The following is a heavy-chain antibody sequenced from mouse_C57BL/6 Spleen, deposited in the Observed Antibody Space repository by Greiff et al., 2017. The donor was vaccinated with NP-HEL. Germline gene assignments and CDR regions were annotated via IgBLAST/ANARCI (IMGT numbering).Heavy chain of an antibody. CDR1: GFSLTSYG. CDR2: IWSGGST. V-gene: IGHV2-2*01. Sequence: VKLMESGPGLVQPSQSLSITCTVSGFSLTSYGVHWVRQSPGKGLEWLGVIWSGGSTDYNAAFISRLSISKDNSKSQVFFKMNSLQADDTAIYYCARRWLQAWFAYWGQGTLVTVSA. CDR3: ARRWLQAWFAY. D-gene: IGHD2-3*01. J-gene: IGHJ3*01.